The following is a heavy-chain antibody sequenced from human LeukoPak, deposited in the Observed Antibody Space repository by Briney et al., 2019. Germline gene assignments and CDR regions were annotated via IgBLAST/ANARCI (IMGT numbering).Heavy chain of an antibody. J-gene: IGHJ5*02. V-gene: IGHV3-20*04. CDR2: INWNGGST. D-gene: IGHD2-15*01. Sequence: GGSLRLSCAASGFTFDDYGMSWVRQAPGKGLEWVSGINWNGGSTGYADSVKGRFTISRDNAKKSLYLQMNSLRAEDTALYYCARVQCSGGSCYSGGWFDPWGQGTLVTVSS. CDR1: GFTFDDYG. CDR3: ARVQCSGGSCYSGGWFDP.